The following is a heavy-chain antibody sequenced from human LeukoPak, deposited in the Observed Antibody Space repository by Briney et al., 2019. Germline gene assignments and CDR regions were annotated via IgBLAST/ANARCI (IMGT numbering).Heavy chain of an antibody. V-gene: IGHV4-34*01. Sequence: PSETLSLTCAVYGESFSGYYWTWVRQPPGKGLEWIGEINHSGSTNYNPSLKSRVTISVDTSKNQFSLKLSSVTAADTAVYYCARVRSGYYSSGGVHDYWGQGTLVTVSS. D-gene: IGHD3-3*01. J-gene: IGHJ4*02. CDR2: INHSGST. CDR3: ARVRSGYYSSGGVHDY. CDR1: GESFSGYY.